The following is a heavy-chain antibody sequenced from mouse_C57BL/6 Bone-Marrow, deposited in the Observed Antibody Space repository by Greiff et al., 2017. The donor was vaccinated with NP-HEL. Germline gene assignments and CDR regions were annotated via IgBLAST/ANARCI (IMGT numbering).Heavy chain of an antibody. CDR2: IDPNSGGT. CDR1: GYTFTSYW. CDR3: ARGHLLWCYYFDY. V-gene: IGHV1-72*01. D-gene: IGHD2-13*01. Sequence: QVQLQQPGAELVKPGASVKLSCKASGYTFTSYWMHWVKQRPGRGLEWIGRIDPNSGGTKYTETFKSKATLTVDKPSSTAYMQLSSLTSEDSAVYYCARGHLLWCYYFDYWGQGTTLTVSS. J-gene: IGHJ2*01.